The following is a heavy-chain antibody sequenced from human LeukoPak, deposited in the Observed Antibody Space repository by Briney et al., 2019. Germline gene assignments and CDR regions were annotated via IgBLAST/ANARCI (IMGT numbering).Heavy chain of an antibody. J-gene: IGHJ3*02. CDR2: IYSGGST. CDR3: ARDRIFDYREDAFDI. V-gene: IGHV3-53*01. CDR1: GFTVSSNY. Sequence: PGGSLRLSCAASGFTVSSNYMSWVRQAPGKGLEWVSVIYSGGSTYYADSVKGRFTISRDNSKNTLYLQMNSLRAEDTAVYYCARDRIFDYREDAFDIWGQGTMVTVSS. D-gene: IGHD3-9*01.